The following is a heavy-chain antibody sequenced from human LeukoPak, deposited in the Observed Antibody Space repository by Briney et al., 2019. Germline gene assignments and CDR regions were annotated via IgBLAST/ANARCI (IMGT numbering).Heavy chain of an antibody. J-gene: IGHJ4*02. V-gene: IGHV4-59*01. D-gene: IGHD6-19*01. CDR3: ARGSGWSPFYFDY. CDR2: IYYSGST. Sequence: SETLSLTCTVSGGSISSYYWSWIRQPPGKGLEWIGYIYYSGSTNYNPSLESRVTISVDTSKNQFSLKLSSVTAADTAVYYCARGSGWSPFYFDYWGQGTLVTVSS. CDR1: GGSISSYY.